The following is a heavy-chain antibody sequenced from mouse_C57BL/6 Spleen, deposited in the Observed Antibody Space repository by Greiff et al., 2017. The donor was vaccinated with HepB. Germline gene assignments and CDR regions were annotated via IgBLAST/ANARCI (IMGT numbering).Heavy chain of an antibody. J-gene: IGHJ1*03. CDR1: GYTFTSYW. Sequence: QVQLKQPGAELVKPGASVKVSCKASGYTFTSYWMHWVKQRPGQGLEWIGRIHPSDSDTNYNQKFKGKATLTVDKSSSTAYMQLSSLTSEDSAVYYCAIPAYYYGSSHYWYFDVWGTGTTVTVSS. V-gene: IGHV1-74*01. D-gene: IGHD1-1*01. CDR3: AIPAYYYGSSHYWYFDV. CDR2: IHPSDSDT.